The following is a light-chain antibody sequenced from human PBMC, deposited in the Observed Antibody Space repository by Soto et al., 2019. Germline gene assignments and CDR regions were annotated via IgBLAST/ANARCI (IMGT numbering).Light chain of an antibody. Sequence: EIVLTQSPATLSLSPGERATLSCRASQSFSNYLAWYHQKPGQAPRILLFNASSRAPGIPARFSGSGSGPAFTLTISSLEPEDVAVYYCQQRGSWPLTFGGGSKVEIK. V-gene: IGKV3-11*01. CDR2: NAS. CDR3: QQRGSWPLT. CDR1: QSFSNY. J-gene: IGKJ4*01.